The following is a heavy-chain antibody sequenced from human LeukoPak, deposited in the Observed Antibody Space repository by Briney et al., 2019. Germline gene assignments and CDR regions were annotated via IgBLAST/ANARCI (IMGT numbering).Heavy chain of an antibody. CDR1: GYTFTSYG. J-gene: IGHJ4*02. D-gene: IGHD3-10*01. Sequence: GASVKVSCKASGYTFTSYGISWVRQAPGQGLEWMGWISAYNGNTNYAQKLQGRVTMTTDTSTSTAYMELRSLRSDDTAVYYCARDAITMVRGVISTRYYFDYRGQGTLVTVSS. CDR3: ARDAITMVRGVISTRYYFDY. CDR2: ISAYNGNT. V-gene: IGHV1-18*01.